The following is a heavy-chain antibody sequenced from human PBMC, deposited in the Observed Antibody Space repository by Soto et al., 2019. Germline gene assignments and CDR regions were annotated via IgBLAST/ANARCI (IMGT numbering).Heavy chain of an antibody. D-gene: IGHD2-21*01. J-gene: IGHJ4*01. Sequence: VVLQKNSCRGSEYIFTNYWVGWMRQMPGKGLEWMGIIYPGDSDTRYSPSFQGQVTISADKSISTAYLQWSSLKASDTVMYYCARPANIFDFDNWGHGTLGTVSS. CDR1: EYIFTNYW. V-gene: IGHV5-51*01. CDR3: ARPANIFDFDN. CDR2: IYPGDSDT.